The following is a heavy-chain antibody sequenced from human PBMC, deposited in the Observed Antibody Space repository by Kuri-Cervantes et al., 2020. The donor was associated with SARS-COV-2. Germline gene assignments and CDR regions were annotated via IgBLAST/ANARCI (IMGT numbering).Heavy chain of an antibody. CDR2: ISAYNGNT. D-gene: IGHD2-2*01. CDR3: ARDPSLGVGYCSSTSCYYDYFDY. Sequence: ASVKVSCKASGYTFTSYGISWVRQAPGQGLEWVGWISAYNGNTNYAQKLQGRVTMTTDTSTSTAYMELRSLRSDDTAVYYCARDPSLGVGYCSSTSCYYDYFDYWGQGTLVTVSS. V-gene: IGHV1-18*01. J-gene: IGHJ4*02. CDR1: GYTFTSYG.